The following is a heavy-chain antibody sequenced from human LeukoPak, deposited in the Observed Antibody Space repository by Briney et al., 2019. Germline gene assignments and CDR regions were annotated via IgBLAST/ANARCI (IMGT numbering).Heavy chain of an antibody. Sequence: PSETLPLTCAVYGGASSNYCWTCIRQPPGKGLDWIGEINPSGNTNYNPSLKSRVAMSLDTSKNQFSLKLSSVTAADTAVYSCARRSRSGSDWLIDFWGQGTLVTVSS. D-gene: IGHD6-19*01. CDR2: INPSGNT. CDR3: ARRSRSGSDWLIDF. J-gene: IGHJ4*02. V-gene: IGHV4-34*01. CDR1: GGASSNYC.